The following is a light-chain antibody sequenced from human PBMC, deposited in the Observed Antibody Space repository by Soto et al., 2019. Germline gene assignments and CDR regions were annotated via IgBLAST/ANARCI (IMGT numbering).Light chain of an antibody. J-gene: IGLJ2*01. CDR3: SSYGGSNNLL. CDR1: SRDIRGYDF. V-gene: IGLV2-8*01. CDR2: DVI. Sequence: QSVLTQPPSASGSPGQSVTISCTGTSRDIRGYDFVSWYQQHPGKAPKLLIYDVIKRPSGVPDRFSGSKSGNTASLTVSGLQTDDEADYYCSSYGGSNNLLFGGGTKVTVL.